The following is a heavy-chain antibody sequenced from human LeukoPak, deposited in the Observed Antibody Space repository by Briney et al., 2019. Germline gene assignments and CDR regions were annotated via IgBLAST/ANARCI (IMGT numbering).Heavy chain of an antibody. CDR1: GGSIGRSSYY. CDR2: IHNSGTT. V-gene: IGHV4-39*01. D-gene: IGHD5-24*01. J-gene: IGHJ4*02. Sequence: SEALSLTCTVSGGSIGRSSYYWGWIRQPPGKGLEWIGSIHNSGTTYYNPSLKSRVTISVDTSKNQFSLKLSSVTAADTASYYCARHREMATIYFDYWGQGTLVTVSS. CDR3: ARHREMATIYFDY.